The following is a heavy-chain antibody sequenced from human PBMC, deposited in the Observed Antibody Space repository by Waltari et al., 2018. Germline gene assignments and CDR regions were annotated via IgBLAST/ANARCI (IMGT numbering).Heavy chain of an antibody. J-gene: IGHJ6*03. CDR2: INLSGSA. D-gene: IGHD2-15*01. CDR3: ARLRGGRGWYMDV. CDR1: GGSFSGYY. V-gene: IGHV4-34*02. Sequence: QVQLQQWGAGLLRPSETLSPTCAVYGGSFSGYYWTWIRHPPGKGLGWVGEINLSGSANSNPSLKGRVIVSVDTSKNHFSLKLSSLTAADPAVYYCARLRGGRGWYMDVWGEGTTVTVSS.